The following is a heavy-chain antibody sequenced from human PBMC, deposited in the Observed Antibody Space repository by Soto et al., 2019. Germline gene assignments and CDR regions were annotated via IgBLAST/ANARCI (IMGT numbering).Heavy chain of an antibody. V-gene: IGHV4-39*02. J-gene: IGHJ4*02. D-gene: IGHD6-13*01. CDR1: GGSISSSSYY. Sequence: QLQLQESGPGLVKPSETLSLTCTVSGGSISSSSYYWGWIRQPPGKGLEWIGSIYYSGSTYYNPSLQSQVTISVDTSKNHLSLKLSSVTAADTAVYYCASSIAAAYNAIYFDYWGQGTLVTVSS. CDR2: IYYSGST. CDR3: ASSIAAAYNAIYFDY.